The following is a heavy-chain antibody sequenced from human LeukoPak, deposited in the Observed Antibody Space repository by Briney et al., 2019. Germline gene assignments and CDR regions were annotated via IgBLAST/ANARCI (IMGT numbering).Heavy chain of an antibody. D-gene: IGHD6-13*01. CDR2: ISGSSGHT. Sequence: GGSLRLSCAASGLTFSSYAMSWVRQAPGKGLEWVSAISGSSGHTYYADSVKGRFTISRDNSKNTLYLQMNSLRAEDTAVYYCAKEGPSSSWSRTFDYWGQGTLVTVSS. CDR3: AKEGPSSSWSRTFDY. V-gene: IGHV3-23*01. J-gene: IGHJ4*02. CDR1: GLTFSSYA.